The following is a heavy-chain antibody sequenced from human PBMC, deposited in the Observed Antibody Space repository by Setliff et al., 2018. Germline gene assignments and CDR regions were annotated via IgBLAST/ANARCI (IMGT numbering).Heavy chain of an antibody. J-gene: IGHJ4*02. CDR3: ASVRDLELFDY. CDR2: IYHSGST. D-gene: IGHD1-7*01. Sequence: LSLTCAVSGYSISSGYYWGWIRQPPGKGLEWIGSIYHSGSTYYNPSLKSRVTISVDTSKKQFSLKLSSVTAADTAVYYCASVRDLELFDYWGQGTLVTVSS. V-gene: IGHV4-38-2*01. CDR1: GYSISSGYY.